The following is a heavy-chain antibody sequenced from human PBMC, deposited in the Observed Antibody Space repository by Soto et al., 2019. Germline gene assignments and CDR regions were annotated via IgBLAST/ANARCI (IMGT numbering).Heavy chain of an antibody. CDR1: GFAFSNYA. CDR2: IGGGGGA. V-gene: IGHV3-23*01. Sequence: PWGSLRLSCAASGFAFSNYAIVFFRHSPEKGLEWVSGIGGGGGAYYADSVTGRFTIYRDNSKNTLYLQMNILRAEDSALYYCAKTAEAVAGPVYDYWGQGTLVTVSS. CDR3: AKTAEAVAGPVYDY. D-gene: IGHD6-19*01. J-gene: IGHJ4*02.